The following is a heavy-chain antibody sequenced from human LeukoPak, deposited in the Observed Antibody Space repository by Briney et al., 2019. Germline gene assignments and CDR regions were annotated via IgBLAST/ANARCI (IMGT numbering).Heavy chain of an antibody. D-gene: IGHD6-19*01. CDR1: GGSISSYY. V-gene: IGHV4-59*01. CDR2: IYYSGST. CDR3: ARSIPVAGFDS. Sequence: PSETLSLTCTVSGGSISSYYWSWIRQPPGKGLEWIGYIYYSGSTKYNPSLKSRVTISVDTSKNQFSLKLSSVTAADTAVYYCARSIPVAGFDSWGQGTLVTVSS. J-gene: IGHJ4*02.